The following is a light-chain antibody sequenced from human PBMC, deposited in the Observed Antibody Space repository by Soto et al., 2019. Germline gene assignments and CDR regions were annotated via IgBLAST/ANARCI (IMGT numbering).Light chain of an antibody. CDR2: AAS. CDR3: QQYGSAPWT. CDR1: QSVSSNF. Sequence: EIVLTQSPGTLSLSPGERATISCRASQSVSSNFLSWYQQKPGQAPRLLIYAASNRASGSPDRFGGSGSWTEVTLPVITLEQEEYAVYYCQQYGSAPWTFGQGTKVEI. V-gene: IGKV3-20*01. J-gene: IGKJ1*01.